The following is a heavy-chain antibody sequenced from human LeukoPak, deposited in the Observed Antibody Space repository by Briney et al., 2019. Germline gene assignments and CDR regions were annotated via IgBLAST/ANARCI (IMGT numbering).Heavy chain of an antibody. J-gene: IGHJ4*02. CDR1: GFTISTYW. V-gene: IGHV5-51*01. CDR3: ISAVQGTTYFDH. Sequence: GESLKISCKSSGFTISTYWIGWVRQMPGKGLEWLGLIYLSDAHATTSPSSFEGQVTFSADKSISTAYLQWSSLKASDSGMYYCISAVQGTTYFDHGGQGIQVTVSS. D-gene: IGHD2/OR15-2a*01. CDR2: IYLSDAHA.